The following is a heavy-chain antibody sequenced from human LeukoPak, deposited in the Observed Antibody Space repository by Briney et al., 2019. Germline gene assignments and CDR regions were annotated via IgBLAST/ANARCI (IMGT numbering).Heavy chain of an antibody. Sequence: SETLSLTCAVYGGSFSGNYWSWIRQPPGKGLEWIGEINHSGSTNYNPSLKSRVTISVDTSKNQFSLKLSSVTAADTAVYYCARGGMVRGVTAFDYWGQGTLVTVSS. D-gene: IGHD3-10*01. J-gene: IGHJ4*02. CDR3: ARGGMVRGVTAFDY. CDR2: INHSGST. V-gene: IGHV4-34*01. CDR1: GGSFSGNY.